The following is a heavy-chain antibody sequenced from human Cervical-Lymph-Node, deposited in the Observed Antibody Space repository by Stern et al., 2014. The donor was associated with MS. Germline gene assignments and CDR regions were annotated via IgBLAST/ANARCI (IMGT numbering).Heavy chain of an antibody. D-gene: IGHD3-3*01. CDR3: ASERYAYYDDQRPPGGFGP. Sequence: QLVEPGPEVKKPGTSVKVSCKASGITFSQSAVQWLRQARGQRLEWIGGVVGLNGDTNYAQSFQERVAITRDMSTSTVYMELRSLRSEDTAVYYCASERYAYYDDQRPPGGFGPWGQGTLVTVSS. J-gene: IGHJ5*02. CDR1: GITFSQSA. V-gene: IGHV1-58*03. CDR2: VVGLNGDT.